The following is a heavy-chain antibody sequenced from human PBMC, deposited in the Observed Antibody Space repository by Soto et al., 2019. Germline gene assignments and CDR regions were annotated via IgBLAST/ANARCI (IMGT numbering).Heavy chain of an antibody. Sequence: GGSLRLSCAASGFTFSSYAMSWVRQAPGKGLEWVSTIGGSSGGTYYADSVKGRFTISGDNSKNTLYLQMNSLRAEDTAVYYCARDGRYDSSGYYLPSEYYFDYWGQGTLVTSPQ. J-gene: IGHJ4*02. V-gene: IGHV3-23*01. CDR3: ARDGRYDSSGYYLPSEYYFDY. CDR1: GFTFSSYA. CDR2: IGGSSGGT. D-gene: IGHD3-22*01.